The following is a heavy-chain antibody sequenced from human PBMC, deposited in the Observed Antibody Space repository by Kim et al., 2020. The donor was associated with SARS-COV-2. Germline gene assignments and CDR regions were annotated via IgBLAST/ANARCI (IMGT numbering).Heavy chain of an antibody. V-gene: IGHV3-23*01. Sequence: ASGDNTYYTDPVKGRFTISRDNSRNTVYLQMNSLRAEDTAVYYCAKRMDVWGKGTTVIVSS. J-gene: IGHJ6*03. CDR3: AKRMDV. CDR2: ASGDNT.